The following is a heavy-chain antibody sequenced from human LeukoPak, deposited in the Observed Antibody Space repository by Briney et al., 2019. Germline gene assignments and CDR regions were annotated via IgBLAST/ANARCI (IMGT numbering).Heavy chain of an antibody. CDR1: RFTFNTAW. D-gene: IGHD3-22*01. Sequence: PGGSLRLSCAASRFTFNTAWMSWVRQAPGKGLEWVGRIKSKTDGGTTDYAAPVKGRFTISRDDSKNTLYLQMNSLRAEDTAVYYCAKEGVGDSSGYYLIPDFDYWGQGTLVTVSS. J-gene: IGHJ4*02. CDR2: IKSKTDGGTT. CDR3: AKEGVGDSSGYYLIPDFDY. V-gene: IGHV3-15*01.